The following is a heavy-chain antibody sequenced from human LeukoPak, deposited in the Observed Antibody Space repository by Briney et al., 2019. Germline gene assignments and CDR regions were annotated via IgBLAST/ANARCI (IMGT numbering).Heavy chain of an antibody. V-gene: IGHV3-7*05. CDR1: GFTLRSYW. CDR3: ARRLSGVVAFDI. D-gene: IGHD3-10*01. CDR2: IKQDGSEK. Sequence: GGSLRLFCAASGFTLRSYWMSCVRQAPGKGLEWVANIKQDGSEKYYVDSVKGRFTTSRDNAKNSLYLQMNSLRAEDTAVYYCARRLSGVVAFDIWGQGTMVTVSS. J-gene: IGHJ3*02.